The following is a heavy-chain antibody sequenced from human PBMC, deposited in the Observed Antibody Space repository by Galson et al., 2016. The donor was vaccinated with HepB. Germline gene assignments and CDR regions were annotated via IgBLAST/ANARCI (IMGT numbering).Heavy chain of an antibody. CDR3: ATHMGRYDYWSGYKSHYYYGLDV. CDR1: GGSISSYY. V-gene: IGHV3-7*01. CDR2: INQDGREK. J-gene: IGHJ6*02. Sequence: ETLSLTCTVSGGSISSYYWSWVRQAPGKGLEWVANINQDGREKYYVDSVKGRFTISRDNAENSLFLRMNSLRVEDTAVYYCATHMGRYDYWSGYKSHYYYGLDVWGQGTTVTVSS. D-gene: IGHD3-3*01.